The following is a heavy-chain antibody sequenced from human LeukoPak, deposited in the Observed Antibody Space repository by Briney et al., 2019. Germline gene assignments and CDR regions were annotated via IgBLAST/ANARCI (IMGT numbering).Heavy chain of an antibody. CDR1: GYPISSGYY. CDR3: ARDLDYSNYVRSSSSWFDP. CDR2: IYYSGST. J-gene: IGHJ5*02. Sequence: SETLCLTCTASGYPISSGYYCGWIRQPPGKGLEWFGSIYYSGSTYYNPSLKSRVTTSVDTSKNQFSLKLNSVTAADTDVYYCARDLDYSNYVRSSSSWFDPWGQGTMVTVSS. V-gene: IGHV4-38-2*02. D-gene: IGHD4-11*01.